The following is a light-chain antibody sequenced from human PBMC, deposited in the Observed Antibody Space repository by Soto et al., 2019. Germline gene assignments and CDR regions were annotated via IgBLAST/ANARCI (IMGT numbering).Light chain of an antibody. CDR3: QQYGSSGT. Sequence: DIQMTQSPSSLSASVGDRVTITFRASQNIKNYLNWYQQKPGKAPKLLIYAASSLQSGVPSRFSGSGSGTDFTLTISRLEPEDFAVYYCQQYGSSGTFGQGTKVAI. CDR2: AAS. J-gene: IGKJ1*01. V-gene: IGKV1-39*01. CDR1: QNIKNY.